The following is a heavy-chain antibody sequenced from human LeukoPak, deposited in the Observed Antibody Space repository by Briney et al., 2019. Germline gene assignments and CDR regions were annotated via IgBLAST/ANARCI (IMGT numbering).Heavy chain of an antibody. V-gene: IGHV1-2*02. J-gene: IGHJ5*02. CDR3: ARSAPGSWFDP. CDR1: RYIFTNYY. D-gene: IGHD1-1*01. CDR2: MNPNTSVT. Sequence: ASVKVSRKASRYIFTNYYMHWVRQAPGQGLEWMGWMNPNTSVTSYAQKFQGRVTMTRDTSINTAYMELSGLRSDDTAVYYCARSAPGSWFDPWGQGTLVTVSS.